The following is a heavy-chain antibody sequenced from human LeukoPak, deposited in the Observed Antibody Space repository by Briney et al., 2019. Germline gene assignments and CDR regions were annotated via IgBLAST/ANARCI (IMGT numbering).Heavy chain of an antibody. J-gene: IGHJ4*02. V-gene: IGHV1-24*01. CDR3: ASWKDYYESSVGPFDY. D-gene: IGHD3-22*01. Sequence: GASVKVSCKVSGYTLTQLSMHWVRQTPGKGLEWMGGFDPEDGERHYAQNFQGRVTMTEDTSTDTAYMELSSLRSEDTAVYYCASWKDYYESSVGPFDYWGQGTLVTVSS. CDR2: FDPEDGER. CDR1: GYTLTQLS.